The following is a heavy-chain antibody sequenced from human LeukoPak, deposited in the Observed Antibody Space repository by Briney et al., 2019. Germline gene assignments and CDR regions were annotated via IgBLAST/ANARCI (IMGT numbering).Heavy chain of an antibody. V-gene: IGHV1-46*01. J-gene: IGHJ4*02. CDR1: GYTFTSNY. CDR2: IYPRDGST. CDR3: ARDQEGLDY. Sequence: ASVKVSCKASGYTFTSNYIHWVRQAPGQGLEWMGVIYPRDGSTSYAQKFQGRVTVTRDTSTSTVHMELSGLRSEDTAVYYCARDQEGLDYWGQGTLVTVCS.